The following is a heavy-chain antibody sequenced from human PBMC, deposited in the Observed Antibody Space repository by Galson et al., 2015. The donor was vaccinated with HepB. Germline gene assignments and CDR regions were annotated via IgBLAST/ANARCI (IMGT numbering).Heavy chain of an antibody. V-gene: IGHV5-51*01. CDR3: ARQPHPGGGYRWSGSYYDWFDP. D-gene: IGHD1-26*01. CDR2: IYPGDSDT. CDR1: GYSFTSYW. J-gene: IGHJ5*02. Sequence: QSGAEVKKPGESLKISCKGSGYSFTSYWIGWVRQMPGKGLEWMGIIYPGDSDTRYSPSFQGQVTISADKSISTAYLQWSSLKASDTAMYYCARQPHPGGGYRWSGSYYDWFDPWGQGTLVTVSS.